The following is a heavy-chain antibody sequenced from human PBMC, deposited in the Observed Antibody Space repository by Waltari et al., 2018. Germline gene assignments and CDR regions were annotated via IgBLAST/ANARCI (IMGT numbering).Heavy chain of an antibody. D-gene: IGHD4-17*01. CDR2: ISGSGDTI. J-gene: IGHJ4*02. Sequence: EVQLLESGAGLVQPGGSLRLPCAAFGFSLRTYAMTRVRQAPGKGLEWVSAISGSGDTIYSADSVKGRFTISRDNSKNTLYLQMNSLRAEDTAVYHCARLTTSVGLFWGQGTLVTVSS. V-gene: IGHV3-23*01. CDR1: GFSLRTYA. CDR3: ARLTTSVGLF.